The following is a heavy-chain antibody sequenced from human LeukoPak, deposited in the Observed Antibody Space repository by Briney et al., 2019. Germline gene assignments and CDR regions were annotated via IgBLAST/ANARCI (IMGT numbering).Heavy chain of an antibody. Sequence: GASVKVSCKASGYTFTSYDINWVRQATGHGLEWMGWMNPNSGNTGYAQKFQGRVTMTRNTSISTAYMELSSLRSEDTAVYYCARGVSSGWLRYYYYYMDVWGKGTTVTVSS. J-gene: IGHJ6*03. CDR3: ARGVSSGWLRYYYYYMDV. D-gene: IGHD6-19*01. CDR1: GYTFTSYD. V-gene: IGHV1-8*01. CDR2: MNPNSGNT.